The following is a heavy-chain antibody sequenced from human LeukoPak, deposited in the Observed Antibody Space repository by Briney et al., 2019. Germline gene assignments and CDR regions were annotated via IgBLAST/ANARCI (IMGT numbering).Heavy chain of an antibody. V-gene: IGHV3-64*01. CDR2: ISSNGGST. D-gene: IGHD3-22*01. J-gene: IGHJ4*02. Sequence: PGGSLRLSCAASGFTVSTNDMQLVRQAPGKGLKYVSAISSNGGSTFFANFLKGRFTISRDHSKNALYLQMGSLRVEDMAVYYCARGGSMIVMGPDYWGQGTLVTVSS. CDR3: ARGGSMIVMGPDY. CDR1: GFTVSTND.